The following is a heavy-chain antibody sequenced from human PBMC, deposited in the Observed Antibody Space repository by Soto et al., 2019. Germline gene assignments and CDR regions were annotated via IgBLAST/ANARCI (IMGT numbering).Heavy chain of an antibody. CDR2: ISAYNGNT. J-gene: IGHJ5*02. CDR3: ARDPGSYYYDSSGRFDP. Sequence: ASVQVSCKASGYTFTSYGISWVRQAPGQGLEWMGWISAYNGNTNYAQKLQGRVTMTTDTSTSTAYMELRSLRSDDTAVYYCARDPGSYYYDSSGRFDPWGQGTLVTVSS. CDR1: GYTFTSYG. V-gene: IGHV1-18*01. D-gene: IGHD3-22*01.